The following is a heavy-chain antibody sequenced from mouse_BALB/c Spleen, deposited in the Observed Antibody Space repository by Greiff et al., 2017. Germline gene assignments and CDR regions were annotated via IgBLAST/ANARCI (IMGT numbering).Heavy chain of an antibody. CDR3: VRGQDRYGYFDV. D-gene: IGHD2-14*01. J-gene: IGHJ1*01. CDR2: ISSGGST. Sequence: EVMLVESGGGLVKPGGSLKLSCAASGFTFSSYAMSWVRQTPEKRLEWVASISSGGSTYYPDSVKGRFTISRDNARNILYLQMSSLRSEDTAMYYCVRGQDRYGYFDVWGAGTTVTVSS. V-gene: IGHV5-6-5*01. CDR1: GFTFSSYA.